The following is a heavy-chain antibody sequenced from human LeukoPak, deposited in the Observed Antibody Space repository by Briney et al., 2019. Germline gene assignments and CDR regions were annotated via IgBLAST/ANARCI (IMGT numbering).Heavy chain of an antibody. Sequence: SQTLSLTCTVSGGSISSGDYYWSWIRQPPGKGLEWIGYIYYSGSTYCNPSLKSRVTISVDTSKNQFSLKLSSVTAADTAVYYCARDPADGDYGFAFDYWGQGTLVTVSS. CDR3: ARDPADGDYGFAFDY. CDR2: IYYSGST. J-gene: IGHJ4*02. V-gene: IGHV4-30-4*08. D-gene: IGHD4-17*01. CDR1: GGSISSGDYY.